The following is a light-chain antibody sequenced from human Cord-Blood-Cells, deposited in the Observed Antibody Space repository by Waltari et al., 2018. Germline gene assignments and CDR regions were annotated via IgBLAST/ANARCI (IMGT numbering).Light chain of an antibody. CDR2: EVS. CDR1: SSDVGGYNY. Sequence: QSGLTQPASVSGSPGPSIPISCTRTSSDVGGYNYVSWYQQHPGKAPKLMIYEVSNRPSGVSNRFSGSKSGNTASLTISGLQAEDEADYYCSSYTSSSTWVFGGGTKLTVL. J-gene: IGLJ3*02. V-gene: IGLV2-14*01. CDR3: SSYTSSSTWV.